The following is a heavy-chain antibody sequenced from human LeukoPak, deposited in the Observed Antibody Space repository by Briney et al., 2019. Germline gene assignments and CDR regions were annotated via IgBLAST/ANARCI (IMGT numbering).Heavy chain of an antibody. D-gene: IGHD3-22*01. Sequence: PSETLSLTCTISGGSISSYYWSWIRQPAGKGLEWIGRMSTSGSSNYNPSLTSRVTMSVDKPKNQFSLNLNPVTAADTAVYFCARVNSSGSFHDYWGQGARVTVSS. V-gene: IGHV4-4*07. CDR2: MSTSGSS. CDR3: ARVNSSGSFHDY. J-gene: IGHJ4*02. CDR1: GGSISSYY.